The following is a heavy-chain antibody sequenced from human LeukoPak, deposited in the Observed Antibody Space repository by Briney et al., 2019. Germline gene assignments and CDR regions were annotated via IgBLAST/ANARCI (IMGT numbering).Heavy chain of an antibody. CDR2: ISDSGVNQ. Sequence: GGSLRLSYTASGFTFSDNVMHWVRQTPAKGLEWVAVISDSGVNQYYADSVKGRFTISRDNSKNTLYLQMNSLRPEDTAVYYCAGAGGVYYFEYWGQGTQVTVSS. CDR3: AGAGGVYYFEY. J-gene: IGHJ4*02. CDR1: GFTFSDNV. D-gene: IGHD2-8*02. V-gene: IGHV3-30-3*01.